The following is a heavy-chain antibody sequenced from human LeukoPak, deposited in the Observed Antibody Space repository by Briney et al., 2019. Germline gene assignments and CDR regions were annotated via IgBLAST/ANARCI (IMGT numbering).Heavy chain of an antibody. Sequence: GGSLRLSCAASGFTFSSYWMHWVRQAPGKGLVWVSRINSDGSSTYYADSLKGRFTISRDNAKNTLYLQMNSLRAEDTAVYYCARDTVTTLYGMDVWGQGTTVTVSS. J-gene: IGHJ6*02. CDR1: GFTFSSYW. V-gene: IGHV3-74*01. D-gene: IGHD4-17*01. CDR3: ARDTVTTLYGMDV. CDR2: INSDGSST.